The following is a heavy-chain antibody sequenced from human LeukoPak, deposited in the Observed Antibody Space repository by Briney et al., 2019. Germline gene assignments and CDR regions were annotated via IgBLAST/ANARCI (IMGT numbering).Heavy chain of an antibody. CDR1: GYTFTGYY. V-gene: IGHV1-2*02. J-gene: IGHJ5*02. D-gene: IGHD3-10*01. Sequence: ASVNVSCKASGYTFTGYYMHWVRQAPGQGLEWMGWINPNSGGTNYAQKFQGRVTMNRDTAINTAYMEVSRLISDDTAIYYCARDQDYSGSGSYGFDPWGQGTLVTVSS. CDR2: INPNSGGT. CDR3: ARDQDYSGSGSYGFDP.